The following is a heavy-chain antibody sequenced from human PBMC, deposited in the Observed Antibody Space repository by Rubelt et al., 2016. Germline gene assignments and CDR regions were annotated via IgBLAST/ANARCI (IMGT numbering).Heavy chain of an antibody. CDR1: GFIFSTYS. CDR3: VGRAWLEA. V-gene: IGHV3-7*05. Sequence: EVQLVESGGGLVQPWVPLRLSCAASGFIFSTYSMSWVRQAPGKGLEWVANIREDGNEKNYLDSVKGRFIISRDNAKNALFLQMNSRRVEDTAIYYCVGRAWLEAWGQGTLITVSS. CDR2: IREDGNEK. J-gene: IGHJ5*02.